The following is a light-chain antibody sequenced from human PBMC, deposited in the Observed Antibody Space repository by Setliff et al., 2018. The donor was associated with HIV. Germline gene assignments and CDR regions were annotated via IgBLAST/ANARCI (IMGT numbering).Light chain of an antibody. J-gene: IGLJ1*01. CDR1: SRDVGGYNY. CDR2: EVR. V-gene: IGLV2-14*01. CDR3: SSYAITNTLP. Sequence: QSALTQPASVSGSPGQSITISCTGTSRDVGGYNYVSWYQQHPGKAPKLIIYEVRNRPSGVSNRFSGSKSGNTASLTNSGLQTEDEADYYCSSYAITNTLPFGTGTKVTVL.